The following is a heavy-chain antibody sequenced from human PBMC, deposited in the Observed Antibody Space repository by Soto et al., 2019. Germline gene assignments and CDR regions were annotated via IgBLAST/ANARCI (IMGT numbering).Heavy chain of an antibody. V-gene: IGHV3-15*07. CDR2: IKSKTDGGTT. J-gene: IGHJ6*02. D-gene: IGHD1-26*01. Sequence: GGSLRLSCAASGFTFSNAWMNWVRQAPGKGLEWVGRIKSKTDGGTTDYVAPVKGRFTISRGDSKNTLYLQMNSLKTEDTAVYYCITRIVGALPLNYYYYGMDVWGQGTTVTVSS. CDR1: GFTFSNAW. CDR3: ITRIVGALPLNYYYYGMDV.